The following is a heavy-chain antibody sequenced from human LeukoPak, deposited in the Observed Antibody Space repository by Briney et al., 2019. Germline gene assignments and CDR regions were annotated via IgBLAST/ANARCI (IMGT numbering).Heavy chain of an antibody. V-gene: IGHV3-21*01. J-gene: IGHJ4*02. D-gene: IGHD3-10*01. Sequence: GGSLRLSCAASGFTFSMYGTHWVRQAPGKGLEWVSSISSSSSYIYYADSVKGRFTISRDNAKNSLYLQMNSLRAEDTAVYYCARAEWYYYGSGSSWGQGTLVTVSS. CDR1: GFTFSMYG. CDR2: ISSSSSYI. CDR3: ARAEWYYYGSGSS.